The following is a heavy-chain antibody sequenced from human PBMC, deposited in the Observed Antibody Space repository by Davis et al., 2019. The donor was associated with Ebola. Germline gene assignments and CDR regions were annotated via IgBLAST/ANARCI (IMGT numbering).Heavy chain of an antibody. Sequence: KFQGRVTITRDTSASTAYMELSSLRSEDTAVYYCARDFSGPTYYYDSSGSDYWGQGTLVTVSS. J-gene: IGHJ4*02. D-gene: IGHD3-22*01. CDR3: ARDFSGPTYYYDSSGSDY. V-gene: IGHV1-3*01.